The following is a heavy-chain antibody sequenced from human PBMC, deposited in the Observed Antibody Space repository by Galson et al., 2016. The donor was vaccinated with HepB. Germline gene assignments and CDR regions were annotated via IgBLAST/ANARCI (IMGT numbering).Heavy chain of an antibody. CDR2: IYISGST. Sequence: GSLRLSCAASGFIVSSNYMTWVRQAPGKGLEWVSIIYISGSTYYADSVKGRFTISRDNAKNSLYLQMNSLRDEDTAVYYCARVDEGYYYLIDYWGQGTLVTVSS. CDR1: GFIVSSNY. CDR3: ARVDEGYYYLIDY. D-gene: IGHD3-22*01. V-gene: IGHV3-53*01. J-gene: IGHJ4*02.